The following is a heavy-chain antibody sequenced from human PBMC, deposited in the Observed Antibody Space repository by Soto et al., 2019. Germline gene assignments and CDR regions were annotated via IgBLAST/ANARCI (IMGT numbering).Heavy chain of an antibody. CDR2: IDPRDSYS. CDR1: GYSFTSYW. CDR3: ARTYYSGSGSYYIFDY. V-gene: IGHV5-10-1*01. D-gene: IGHD3-10*01. Sequence: GESLKISFKGSGYSFTSYWITWVRQMPGNGLEWMGRIDPRDSYSSYSPSFQGHVTMSADKSISTAYLQWSSLVASDTAMYYCARTYYSGSGSYYIFDYWGRGTLVTVSS. J-gene: IGHJ4*02.